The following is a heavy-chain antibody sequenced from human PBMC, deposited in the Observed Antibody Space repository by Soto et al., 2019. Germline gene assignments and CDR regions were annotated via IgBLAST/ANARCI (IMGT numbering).Heavy chain of an antibody. D-gene: IGHD1-1*01. CDR3: ARALCRPPILQAGHWFDP. Sequence: QVQLQQWGAGLLKPSETLSLTCAVYGGSFSGYYWSWIRQPPGKGLEWIGEINHSGSTNYNPSLKSRVTISVDTSKNQFSLKLSSVTAADTAVYYCARALCRPPILQAGHWFDPWGQGTLVTVSS. CDR2: INHSGST. J-gene: IGHJ5*02. CDR1: GGSFSGYY. V-gene: IGHV4-34*01.